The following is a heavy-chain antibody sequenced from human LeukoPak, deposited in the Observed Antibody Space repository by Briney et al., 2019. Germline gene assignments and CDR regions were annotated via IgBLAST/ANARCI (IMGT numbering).Heavy chain of an antibody. CDR3: ARWGDLYSYFDP. J-gene: IGHJ2*01. CDR1: GGSISSGSYY. V-gene: IGHV4-61*02. D-gene: IGHD2-21*02. CDR2: IYTSGST. Sequence: PSQTLSLTCTVSGGSISSGSYYWNWIRQPAGKRLEWIVRIYTSGSTNYNPSLKSRVTISVDTSKNQFSLKLTSVTAADTAVYYCARWGDLYSYFDPWGRGTLVTVSS.